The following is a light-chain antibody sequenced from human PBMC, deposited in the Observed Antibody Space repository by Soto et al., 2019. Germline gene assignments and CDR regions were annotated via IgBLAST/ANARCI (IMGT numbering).Light chain of an antibody. J-gene: IGKJ4*01. Sequence: EIVLTQSPATLSSSPGERATLSCRASQSFGRYLAWYQQKPGQAPRLLLYEASKRSTGIPARFSGSGSGTDFTLTISSLEREDFAVYYCQQRSSWPPELTFGGGTKVEIQ. CDR2: EAS. CDR1: QSFGRY. CDR3: QQRSSWPPELT. V-gene: IGKV3-11*01.